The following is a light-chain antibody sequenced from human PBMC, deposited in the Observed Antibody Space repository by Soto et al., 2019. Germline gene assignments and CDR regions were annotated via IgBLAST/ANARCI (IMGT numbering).Light chain of an antibody. CDR2: DVS. CDR3: QQYNNWPPIT. V-gene: IGKV3-20*01. J-gene: IGKJ5*01. Sequence: EIVLTQSPGILSLSPGERATLSCRASQSVSSAYLAWYQQKPGQAPRPLIYDVSSRATGVPDRFSGSGSGTEFTLTISSLQSEDFAVYYCQQYNNWPPITFGQGTRLEIK. CDR1: QSVSSAY.